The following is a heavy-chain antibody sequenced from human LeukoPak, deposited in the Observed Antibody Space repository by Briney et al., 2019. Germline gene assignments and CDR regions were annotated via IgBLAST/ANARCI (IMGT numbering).Heavy chain of an antibody. CDR3: ARYVDIVATIISYGLDY. CDR2: IYWNDDK. J-gene: IGHJ4*02. CDR1: GFSLSTSGVG. V-gene: IGHV2-5*01. D-gene: IGHD5-12*01. Sequence: SGPTLVNPTQTLTLTCTFSGFSLSTSGVGVGWIRQPPGKALEWLAHIYWNDDKRYSPSLKSRLTITKDTSKNQVVLTMTNMDPVDTATYYCARYVDIVATIISYGLDYWGQGTLVTVSS.